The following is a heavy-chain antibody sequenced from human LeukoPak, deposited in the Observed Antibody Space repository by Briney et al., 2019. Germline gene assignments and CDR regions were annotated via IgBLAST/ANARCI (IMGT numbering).Heavy chain of an antibody. Sequence: PGGSLRLSCAASGFIVSSNYMSWVRQAPGKGLEWVSVIYTGGSTYYADSVKGRFTISRDTSKNTLYLQMNSLRAEDTAVYYCARGRGADFQNWGQGTLVTVSS. CDR2: IYTGGST. D-gene: IGHD2/OR15-2a*01. V-gene: IGHV3-53*01. CDR1: GFIVSSNY. CDR3: ARGRGADFQN. J-gene: IGHJ4*02.